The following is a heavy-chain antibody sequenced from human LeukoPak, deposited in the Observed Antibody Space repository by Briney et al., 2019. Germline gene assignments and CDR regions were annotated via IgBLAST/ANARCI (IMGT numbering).Heavy chain of an antibody. CDR1: GFTFSSYS. Sequence: PGGSLRLSCAASGFTFSSYSMNWVRQAPGKGLEWVSSISSSSSYIYYADSVKGRFTISRDNTKNSLYLQMNSLRAEDTAVYYCARDFGLVPAAMSYFQHWGQGTLVTVSS. CDR2: ISSSSSYI. J-gene: IGHJ1*01. V-gene: IGHV3-21*01. D-gene: IGHD2-2*01. CDR3: ARDFGLVPAAMSYFQH.